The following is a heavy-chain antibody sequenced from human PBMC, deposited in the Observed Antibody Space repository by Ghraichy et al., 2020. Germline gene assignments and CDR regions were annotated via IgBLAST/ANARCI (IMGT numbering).Heavy chain of an antibody. CDR3: ARASSSWYGGVYYFDY. D-gene: IGHD6-13*01. CDR1: GFTFSSYW. J-gene: IGHJ4*02. Sequence: LSLTCAASGFTFSSYWMSWVRQAPGKGLEWVANIKQDGSEKYYVDSVKGRFTISRDNAKNSLYLQMNSLRAEDTAVYYCARASSSWYGGVYYFDYWGQGTLVTVSS. CDR2: IKQDGSEK. V-gene: IGHV3-7*03.